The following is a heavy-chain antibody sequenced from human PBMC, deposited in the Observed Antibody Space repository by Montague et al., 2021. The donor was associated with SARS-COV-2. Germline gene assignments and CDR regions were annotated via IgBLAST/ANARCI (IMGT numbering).Heavy chain of an antibody. CDR1: GGSFSTYS. CDR3: ARLGDGVVPSPILGVGPYYSYYYIDV. D-gene: IGHD3-10*01. Sequence: SETLSLTCAVHGGSFSTYSWNWIRQPPGKGLEWIGEIHHGGSTNYNPSLKSRVTISADKSKNQFSLKLTSVAAADTAVYYCARLGDGVVPSPILGVGPYYSYYYIDVSGKGTTVTVSS. J-gene: IGHJ6*03. CDR2: IHHGGST. V-gene: IGHV4-34*01.